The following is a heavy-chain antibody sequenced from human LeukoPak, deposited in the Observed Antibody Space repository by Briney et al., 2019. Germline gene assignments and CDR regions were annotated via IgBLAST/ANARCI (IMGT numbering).Heavy chain of an antibody. CDR2: INHSEYT. CDR3: TRMTTGHDY. V-gene: IGHV4-34*01. D-gene: IGHD4-17*01. J-gene: IGHJ4*02. CDR1: GVSFIDYY. Sequence: SETLSLTCAVSGVSFIDYYWSWVRQTPGKGLEWIGEINHSEYTNDSPSRKSRVTISIDTSRKQFSLNLRSVTVADTGIYYCTRMTTGHDYWGQGTLVTVSS.